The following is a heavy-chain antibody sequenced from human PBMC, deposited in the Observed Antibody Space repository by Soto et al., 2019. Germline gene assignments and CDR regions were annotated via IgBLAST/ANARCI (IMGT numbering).Heavy chain of an antibody. V-gene: IGHV4-59*04. CDR2: IYYSGST. CDR1: GGSISSYY. J-gene: IGHJ4*02. CDR3: ARQGYSSGWFLFDY. D-gene: IGHD6-19*01. Sequence: SETLSLTCTVSGGSISSYYWSWIRQPPGKGLEWIGYIYYSGSTYYNPSLKSRVTISVDTSKNQFSLKLSSVTAADTAVYYCARQGYSSGWFLFDYWGQGTLVTVSS.